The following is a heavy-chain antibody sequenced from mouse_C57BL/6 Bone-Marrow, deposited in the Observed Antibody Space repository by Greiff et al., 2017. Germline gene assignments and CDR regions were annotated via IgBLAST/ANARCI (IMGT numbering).Heavy chain of an antibody. Sequence: EVMLVESGGGLVQSGRSLRLSCATSGFTFSDFYMEWVRQAPGKGLEWIAASRHKANDYTTEYSASVKGRFIVSRDSSQSILYLPMNALRAEDTAIYYCAKDPGTGDFDYWGQGTTLTVSS. CDR1: GFTFSDFY. CDR3: AKDPGTGDFDY. V-gene: IGHV7-1*01. CDR2: SRHKANDYTT. D-gene: IGHD4-1*01. J-gene: IGHJ2*01.